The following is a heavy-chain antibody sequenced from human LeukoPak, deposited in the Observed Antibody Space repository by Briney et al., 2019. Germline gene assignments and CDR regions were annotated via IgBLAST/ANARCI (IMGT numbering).Heavy chain of an antibody. D-gene: IGHD5-24*01. CDR1: GFTFSDYY. Sequence: GGSLRLSCAASGFTFSDYYMSWIRQAPGKGLEWVSYISSSSSYTNYADSVKGRFTISRDNAKNSLYLQMNSLRAEDTAVYYCARDRENIKIVEMATIRGSYFDYWGQGTLVTVSS. CDR3: ARDRENIKIVEMATIRGSYFDY. V-gene: IGHV3-11*06. J-gene: IGHJ4*02. CDR2: ISSSSSYT.